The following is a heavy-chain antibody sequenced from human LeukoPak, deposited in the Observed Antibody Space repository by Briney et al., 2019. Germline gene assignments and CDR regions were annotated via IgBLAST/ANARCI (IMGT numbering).Heavy chain of an antibody. CDR2: ISWNSGSI. CDR3: AKDFREGAATTYYYYYYMDV. V-gene: IGHV3-9*01. J-gene: IGHJ6*03. D-gene: IGHD3-10*01. Sequence: GGSLRLSCAASGFTFDDYAMHWVRQAPGKGLEWVSGISWNSGSIGYADSVKGRFTISRDNAKNSLYLQMNSLRAEDTALYYCAKDFREGAATTYYYYYYMDVWGKGTTVTVSS. CDR1: GFTFDDYA.